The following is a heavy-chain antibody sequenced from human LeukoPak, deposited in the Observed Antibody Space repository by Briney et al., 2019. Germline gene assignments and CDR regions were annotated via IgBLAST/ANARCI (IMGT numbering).Heavy chain of an antibody. CDR1: GFTFSSYG. CDR2: IRYDGSNK. Sequence: GGSLGLSCAASGFTFSSYGMHWVRQAPGKGLEWVAFIRYDGSNKYYADSVKGRFTISRDNSKNTLYLQMNSLRAEDTAVYYCAKDWGVAGGMDYWGQGTLVTVSS. V-gene: IGHV3-30*02. D-gene: IGHD3-10*01. CDR3: AKDWGVAGGMDY. J-gene: IGHJ4*02.